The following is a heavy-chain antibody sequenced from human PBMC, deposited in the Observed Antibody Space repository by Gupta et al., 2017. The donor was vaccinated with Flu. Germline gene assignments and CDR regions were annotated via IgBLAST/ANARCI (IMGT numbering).Heavy chain of an antibody. J-gene: IGHJ4*02. Sequence: QVQLVESGGGVVQPGRPLRLSCAASGFTFSGNAMHWVRQAPGKGLEWIAIIWYDGGKEYYADSVKGRCSISRDNSKNILYLQMNSLRAEDTAVYYCARDFCSSTSCYSFHFDYWGQGALVTVSS. D-gene: IGHD2-2*01. V-gene: IGHV3-33*01. CDR1: GFTFSGNA. CDR3: ARDFCSSTSCYSFHFDY. CDR2: IWYDGGKE.